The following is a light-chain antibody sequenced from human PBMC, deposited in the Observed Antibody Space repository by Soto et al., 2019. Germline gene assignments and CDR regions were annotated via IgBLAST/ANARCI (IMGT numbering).Light chain of an antibody. Sequence: EIVLTQSPGTLSLSPGERATLSCRASESISSTFLAWYQQRPGQAPRLLFFAASSRATGIPDRFGGSGSGTDFTLTISRLEPEDFAVYYCQQYRRSPRTFGQGTTVEIK. CDR2: AAS. V-gene: IGKV3-20*01. CDR3: QQYRRSPRT. CDR1: ESISSTF. J-gene: IGKJ1*01.